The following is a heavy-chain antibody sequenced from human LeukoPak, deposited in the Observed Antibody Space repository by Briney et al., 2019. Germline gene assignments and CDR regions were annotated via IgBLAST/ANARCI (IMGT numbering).Heavy chain of an antibody. CDR1: GGSISSSSYY. CDR2: IYYSGST. Sequence: SETLSLTCTVSGGSISSSSYYWGWIRQPPGKGLEWIGSIYYSGSTYYNPSLKSRVTISVDTSKNQFSLKLSSVTAADTAVYYCARRGDQLLYQYNWFDPWGQGTLVTVSS. J-gene: IGHJ5*02. V-gene: IGHV4-39*01. D-gene: IGHD2-2*02. CDR3: ARRGDQLLYQYNWFDP.